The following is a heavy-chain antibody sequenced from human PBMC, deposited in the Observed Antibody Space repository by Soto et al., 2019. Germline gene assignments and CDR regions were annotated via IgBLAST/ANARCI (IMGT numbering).Heavy chain of an antibody. D-gene: IGHD6-13*01. Sequence: ESGGGVVQSGRSLRLSCAASGFTFSTSGMHWIRQAPGKGLEWVAMISHDGGSTYYVDSVKGRFTISRDTDKNTLHLQMDSLRPEDTATYSCAKYWGSSGWYYWFDPWGQGTLVTVSS. CDR2: ISHDGGST. V-gene: IGHV3-30*18. CDR3: AKYWGSSGWYYWFDP. CDR1: GFTFSTSG. J-gene: IGHJ5*02.